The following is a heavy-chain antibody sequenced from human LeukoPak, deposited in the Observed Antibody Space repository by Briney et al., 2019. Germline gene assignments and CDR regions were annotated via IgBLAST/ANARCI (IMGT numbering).Heavy chain of an antibody. V-gene: IGHV1-46*01. Sequence: ASVKVSCKASGYTFTSYYMHWVRRAPGQGLEWMGIINPSGGSTSYAQKFQGRVTMTRDTSTSTVYMELSSLRSEDTAVYYCARDVGYGSGSTYFDYWGQGTLVTVSS. D-gene: IGHD3-10*01. CDR3: ARDVGYGSGSTYFDY. CDR1: GYTFTSYY. CDR2: INPSGGST. J-gene: IGHJ4*02.